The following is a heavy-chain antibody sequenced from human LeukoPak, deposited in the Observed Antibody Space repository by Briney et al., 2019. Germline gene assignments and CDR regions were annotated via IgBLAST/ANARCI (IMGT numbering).Heavy chain of an antibody. CDR3: AKGGYCSSSSCFDYYYSGMDV. V-gene: IGHV3-7*03. Sequence: GGSLRLSCAASGFTFSTYWMSWVRQAPGKGLEWVANIKHDGSDKFYADSMKGRFTISRDNARNSLYLQMNSLRAEDTAVYYCAKGGYCSSSSCFDYYYSGMDVWGQGTTVTVSS. CDR1: GFTFSTYW. D-gene: IGHD2-15*01. J-gene: IGHJ6*02. CDR2: IKHDGSDK.